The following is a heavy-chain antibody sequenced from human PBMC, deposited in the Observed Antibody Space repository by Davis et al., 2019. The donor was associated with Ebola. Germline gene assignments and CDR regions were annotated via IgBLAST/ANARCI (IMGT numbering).Heavy chain of an antibody. CDR3: ARVATDWFDP. J-gene: IGHJ5*02. V-gene: IGHV3-74*01. Sequence: GESLKISRAASGFTFSSYWMHWVRQTPGTGLAWVSNINGDATITNYADSVKGRFTIARDNAKNTLYLQMNSLRVEDAGLYFCARVATDWFDPWGQGTLVTVSS. CDR1: GFTFSSYW. CDR2: INGDATIT.